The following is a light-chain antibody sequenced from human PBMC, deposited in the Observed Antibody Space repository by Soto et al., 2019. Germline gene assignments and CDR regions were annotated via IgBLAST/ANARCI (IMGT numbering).Light chain of an antibody. CDR3: QQYGSSPPWT. J-gene: IGKJ1*01. CDR1: KRVSSY. Sequence: IVLAQSPAPLTLSPGERATLSGSATKRVSSYLAWYQQKPGQAPRLLIYDASNRATGIPARFSGSGSGTDFTPTISRLEPEDFAVYYCQQYGSSPPWTFGQGTKVDIK. V-gene: IGKV3-20*01. CDR2: DAS.